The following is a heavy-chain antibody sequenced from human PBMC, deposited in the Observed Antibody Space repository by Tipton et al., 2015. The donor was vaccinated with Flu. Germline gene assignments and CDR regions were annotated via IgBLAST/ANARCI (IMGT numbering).Heavy chain of an antibody. V-gene: IGHV4-61*01. Sequence: LRLSCTVSGDSISSGTHYWSWIRQPPGKGLEWIGYSGSTNYNPSLKNRVTISLDTSKNQFSLQLKSVTASDTAVYYCARLKLFALVNHSYYYGLDVWGQGTTVTVS. CDR3: ARLKLFALVNHSYYYGLDV. D-gene: IGHD3/OR15-3a*01. CDR2: SGST. J-gene: IGHJ6*02. CDR1: GDSISSGTHY.